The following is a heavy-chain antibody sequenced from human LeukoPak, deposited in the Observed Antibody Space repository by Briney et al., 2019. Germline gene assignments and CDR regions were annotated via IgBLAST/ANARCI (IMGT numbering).Heavy chain of an antibody. D-gene: IGHD3-22*01. CDR3: ARKAEITMIVVATGDAFDI. CDR2: IWYDGSNM. CDR1: GFTFNNYG. Sequence: GGSLRLSCAPSGFTFNNYGMHWVRQAPGKGLEWVAIIWYDGSNMYYADSVKGRFTISRDNAKNSLYLQMNSLRAEDTAVYYCARKAEITMIVVATGDAFDIWGQGTMVTVSS. V-gene: IGHV3-33*01. J-gene: IGHJ3*02.